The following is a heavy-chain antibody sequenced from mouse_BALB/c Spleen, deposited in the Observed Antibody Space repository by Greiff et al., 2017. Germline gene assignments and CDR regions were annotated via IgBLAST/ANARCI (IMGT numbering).Heavy chain of an antibody. V-gene: IGHV14-4*02. CDR2: IDPENGDT. CDR1: GFNIKDYY. Sequence: EVQLVESGAELVRSGASVKLSCTASGFNIKDYYMHWVKQRPEQGLEWIGWIDPENGDTEYAPKFQGKATMTADTSSNTAYLQLSSLTSEDTAVYYCNRGITTGFDYWGQGTTLTVSS. J-gene: IGHJ2*01. CDR3: NRGITTGFDY. D-gene: IGHD2-4*01.